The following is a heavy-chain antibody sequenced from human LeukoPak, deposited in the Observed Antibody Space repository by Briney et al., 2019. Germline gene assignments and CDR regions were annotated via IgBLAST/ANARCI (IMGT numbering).Heavy chain of an antibody. J-gene: IGHJ4*02. CDR3: ARADEYSSSYLYFDY. CDR2: ISAYNGNA. CDR1: GYTFTRYG. V-gene: IGHV1-18*01. D-gene: IGHD6-6*01. Sequence: WASVKVSCKASGYTFTRYGISWVRQAPGQGLEWMGWISAYNGNANYAQKLQGRVTMTTDTSTSTAYMELRSLRSDDTAVYYCARADEYSSSYLYFDYWGQGTLVTVSS.